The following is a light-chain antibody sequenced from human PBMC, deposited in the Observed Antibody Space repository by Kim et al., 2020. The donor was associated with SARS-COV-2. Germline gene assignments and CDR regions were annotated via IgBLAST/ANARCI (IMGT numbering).Light chain of an antibody. CDR2: DAS. CDR3: QQYNKWPYT. CDR1: QSVSTD. J-gene: IGKJ2*01. V-gene: IGKV3-15*01. Sequence: EIVMTQSPATLSVSPWERATLSCTASQSVSTDLAWYQYKPGQAPRLLIYDASTRATGIPVRFSGSGSGTEFTLTISSLQSEDFAVYYCQQYNKWPYTFGQGTKLEI.